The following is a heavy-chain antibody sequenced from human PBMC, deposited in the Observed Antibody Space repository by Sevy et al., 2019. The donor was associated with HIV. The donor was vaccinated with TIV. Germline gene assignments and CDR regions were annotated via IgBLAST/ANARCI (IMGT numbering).Heavy chain of an antibody. Sequence: GGSLRLSCAASGFTFDDYAMHWVRQAPGKGLEWVSGISWKSGSIGYADSVKGRFTISRDNAKNSLYLQMNSLRAEDMALYYCAKDQGAYSSGYDYWGQGTLVTVSS. CDR1: GFTFDDYA. D-gene: IGHD6-19*01. V-gene: IGHV3-9*03. CDR3: AKDQGAYSSGYDY. J-gene: IGHJ4*02. CDR2: ISWKSGSI.